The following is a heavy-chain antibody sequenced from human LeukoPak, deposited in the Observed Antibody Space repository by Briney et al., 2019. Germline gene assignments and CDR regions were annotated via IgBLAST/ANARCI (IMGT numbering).Heavy chain of an antibody. CDR1: GYSISSGYY. CDR3: ARWRVKLFDY. V-gene: IGHV4-38-2*02. D-gene: IGHD6-6*01. J-gene: IGHJ4*02. CDR2: IYHSGST. Sequence: PSETLSLTCTVSGYSISSGYYWGWIRQPPGKGLEWIGSIYHSGSTYYNPSLKSRVTISVDTSKNQFSLKLSSVTAADTAVYYCARWRVKLFDYWGQGTLVTVSS.